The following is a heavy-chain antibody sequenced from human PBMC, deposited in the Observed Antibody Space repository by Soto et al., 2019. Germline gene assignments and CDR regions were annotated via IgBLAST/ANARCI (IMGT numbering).Heavy chain of an antibody. CDR2: IYHSGSA. CDR1: GGSISSGGYS. J-gene: IGHJ4*02. V-gene: IGHV4-30-2*01. Sequence: PSETLSLTCTVSGGSISSGGYSWSWIRQPPGKGLEWIGYIYHSGSAYYNPSLKSRVTISVDRSKNQFSLKLSSVIAADTAVYYCASSHAGAHITAAVHWGQGTLVTVSS. CDR3: ASSHAGAHITAAVH. D-gene: IGHD6-13*01.